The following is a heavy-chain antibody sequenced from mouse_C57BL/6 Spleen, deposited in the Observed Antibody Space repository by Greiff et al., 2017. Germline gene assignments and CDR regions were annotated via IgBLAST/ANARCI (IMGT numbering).Heavy chain of an antibody. D-gene: IGHD1-1*01. Sequence: EVQLQQSGPELVKPGASVKIPCKASGYTFTDYNMDWVKQSHGKSLEWIGDINPNNGGTIYNQKFKGKATLTVDKSSSTAYMELRRLTSEDTAVYYCARRETYHDYGSKSSMDYWGQGTSVTVSS. CDR2: INPNNGGT. V-gene: IGHV1-18*01. CDR3: ARRETYHDYGSKSSMDY. CDR1: GYTFTDYN. J-gene: IGHJ4*01.